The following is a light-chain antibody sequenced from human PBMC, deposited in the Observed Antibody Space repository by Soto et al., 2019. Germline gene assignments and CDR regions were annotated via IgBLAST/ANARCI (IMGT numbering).Light chain of an antibody. CDR2: EGS. J-gene: IGLJ2*01. CDR3: YSYAGSSSVVV. CDR1: SSDVGRYNL. V-gene: IGLV2-23*03. Sequence: QSALTQPASVSGSPGQSITISCTGTSSDVGRYNLVSWYQQLPGKAPKLMIYEGSKRPSGVSYRFSGSKSGNTASLTISGLQAEDEYSYYFYSYAGSSSVVVFGGGTKLTVL.